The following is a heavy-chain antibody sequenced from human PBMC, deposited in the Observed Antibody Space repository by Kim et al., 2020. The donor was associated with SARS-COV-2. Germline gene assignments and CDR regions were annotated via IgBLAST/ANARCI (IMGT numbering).Heavy chain of an antibody. CDR3: ARGVGRTGPRGYSYGYKFQPIDY. V-gene: IGHV4-34*01. Sequence: SETLSLTCAVYGGSFSGYYWSWIRQPPGKGLEWIGEINHSGSTNYNPSLKSRVTISVDTSKNQFSLKLSSVTAADTAVYYCARGVGRTGPRGYSYGYKFQPIDYWGQGTLVTVSS. CDR1: GGSFSGYY. J-gene: IGHJ4*02. CDR2: INHSGST. D-gene: IGHD5-18*01.